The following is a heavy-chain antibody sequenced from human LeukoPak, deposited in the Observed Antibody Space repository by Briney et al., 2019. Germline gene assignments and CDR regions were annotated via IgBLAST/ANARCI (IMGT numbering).Heavy chain of an antibody. CDR3: ARDLEMATTLYWYFDL. CDR2: INPSGGST. V-gene: IGHV1-46*01. CDR1: GYTLTELS. D-gene: IGHD5-24*01. Sequence: GASVKVSCKVSGYTLTELSMHWVRQAPGQGLEWMGIINPSGGSTSYAQKFQGRVTMTRDTSTSTVYMELSSLRSEDTAVYYCARDLEMATTLYWYFDLWGRGTLVTVSS. J-gene: IGHJ2*01.